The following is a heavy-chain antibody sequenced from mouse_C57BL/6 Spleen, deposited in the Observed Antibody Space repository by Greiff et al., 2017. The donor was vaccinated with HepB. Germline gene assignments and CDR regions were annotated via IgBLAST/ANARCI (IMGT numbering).Heavy chain of an antibody. CDR2: IDPSDSYT. CDR1: GYTFTSYW. D-gene: IGHD1-1*01. CDR3: AVYGSSYDWFAY. Sequence: QVQLQQPGAELVKPGASVKLSCKASGYTFTSYWMQWVKQRPGQGLEWIGEIDPSDSYTNYNQKFKGKATLTVDTSSSTAYMQLSSLTSEDSAVYYCAVYGSSYDWFAYWGQGTLVTVSA. J-gene: IGHJ3*01. V-gene: IGHV1-50*01.